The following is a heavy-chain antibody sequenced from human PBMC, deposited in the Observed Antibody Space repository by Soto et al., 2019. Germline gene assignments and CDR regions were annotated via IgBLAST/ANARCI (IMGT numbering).Heavy chain of an antibody. Sequence: QVQLQESGPGLVNPSGTLSLTCAVSGASINRDNWWTWVRQPPGKGLEWIGDIYDTGTTNYDSSLKSRATISIDESKNHFSLNLNSVTAADTAVYYCAGSVHFWGQGTLVAVSS. V-gene: IGHV4-4*02. CDR3: AGSVHF. CDR2: IYDTGTT. D-gene: IGHD3-10*01. J-gene: IGHJ4*02. CDR1: GASINRDNW.